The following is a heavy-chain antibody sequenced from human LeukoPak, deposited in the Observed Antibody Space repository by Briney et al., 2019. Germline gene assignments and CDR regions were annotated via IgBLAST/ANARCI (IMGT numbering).Heavy chain of an antibody. CDR2: IYHSGST. CDR3: AGQHDSNGYYFY. V-gene: IGHV4-38-2*01. J-gene: IGHJ4*02. Sequence: RPSETLSLTCAVTGHSISSGYYWGWIRQPPGQGLEWIGSIYHSGSTYYNPSLKSRVTISEDTSKNRFSLKLSSVTGADTAVYYCAGQHDSNGYYFYWGQGTLVTVSS. D-gene: IGHD3-22*01. CDR1: GHSISSGYY.